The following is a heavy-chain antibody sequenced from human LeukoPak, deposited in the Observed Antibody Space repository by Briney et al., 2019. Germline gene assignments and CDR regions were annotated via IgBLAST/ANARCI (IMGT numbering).Heavy chain of an antibody. CDR2: MYYRGST. CDR1: VGSLSSGGDY. J-gene: IGHJ3*02. D-gene: IGHD3-9*01. CDR3: ARGKLLRYFDWLSRTADAFDI. Sequence: SQTLSLTCTVSVGSLSSGGDYCRWVRQHRGRVVEWHEYMYYRGSTDYTPSLKSRVTISVDTSKNQFSLKLSSVTAADTAVYYCARGKLLRYFDWLSRTADAFDIWGQGTMVTVSS. V-gene: IGHV4-31*03.